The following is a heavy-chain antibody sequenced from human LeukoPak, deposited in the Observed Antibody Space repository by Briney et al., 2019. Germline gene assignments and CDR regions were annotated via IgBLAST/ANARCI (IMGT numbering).Heavy chain of an antibody. CDR2: IGESGSNT. CDR1: RFPFSNYA. V-gene: IGHV3-23*01. Sequence: PGGSLRLSCVSSRFPFSNYAMSWVRQAPGKGLDWVSSIGESGSNTYYTDSVRGRFTISRDNSKNTVYLQMNSLRADDTAIYFCARRKSLVQFDFWGQGTLVTVSS. D-gene: IGHD6-19*01. J-gene: IGHJ4*02. CDR3: ARRKSLVQFDF.